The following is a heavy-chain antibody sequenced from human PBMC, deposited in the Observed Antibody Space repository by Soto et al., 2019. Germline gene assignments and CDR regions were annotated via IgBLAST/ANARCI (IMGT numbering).Heavy chain of an antibody. Sequence: QLQLQESGPGLVKPSETLSLTCTVSGGSISGSSYYWGWIRQPPGKGLEWIGTIFYSGTTYYNPSVKSRVTISVDTSKTQFSLRLTSVTAADTAVYYCASYGDYPDYWGQGTLVTVSS. J-gene: IGHJ4*02. CDR3: ASYGDYPDY. D-gene: IGHD4-17*01. V-gene: IGHV4-39*01. CDR1: GGSISGSSYY. CDR2: IFYSGTT.